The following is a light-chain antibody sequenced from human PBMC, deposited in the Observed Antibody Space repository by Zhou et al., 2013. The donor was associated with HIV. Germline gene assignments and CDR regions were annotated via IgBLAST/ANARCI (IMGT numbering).Light chain of an antibody. CDR3: MQSLHLPLT. Sequence: DIVMTQSPLSLPVTPGEPASISCRSSQSLLHSNGYNYLDWYLQKPGQSPQLLIYEVSKRFSGVPERFSGSGSGTNFTLKISRVEAEDVGIYYCMQSLHLPLTFGGGTKVDIK. CDR2: EVS. J-gene: IGKJ4*01. V-gene: IGKV2D-29*02. CDR1: QSLLHSNGYNY.